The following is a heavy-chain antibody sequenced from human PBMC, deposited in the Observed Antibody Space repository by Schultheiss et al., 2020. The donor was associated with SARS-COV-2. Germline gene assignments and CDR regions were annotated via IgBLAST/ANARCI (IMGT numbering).Heavy chain of an antibody. CDR3: ARTYNWFDP. CDR1: GGSFSGYY. J-gene: IGHJ5*02. V-gene: IGHV4-34*10. CDR2: IYHTGST. Sequence: SQTLSLTCAVYGGSFSGYYWSWIRQPPGKGLEWIGYIYHTGSTYYNPSLESRLTMSVDTSKNQFSLKLSSVTAADTAVYYCARTYNWFDPWGQGTLVTVSS.